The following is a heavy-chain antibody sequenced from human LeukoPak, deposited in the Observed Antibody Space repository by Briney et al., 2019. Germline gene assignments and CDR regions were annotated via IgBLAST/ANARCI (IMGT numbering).Heavy chain of an antibody. CDR3: ARDLGGSPWYFDY. V-gene: IGHV4-59*01. CDR2: IYYSGST. D-gene: IGHD1-14*01. Sequence: SETLSLTCTVSGVTIRSYYWSWIGQPPGKGLEWIGNIYYSGSTNVHPSLKSRVTISVDTSKNQLSLDLSSVTTADTAVYYCARDLGGSPWYFDYWGQGILVTVSS. CDR1: GVTIRSYY. J-gene: IGHJ4*02.